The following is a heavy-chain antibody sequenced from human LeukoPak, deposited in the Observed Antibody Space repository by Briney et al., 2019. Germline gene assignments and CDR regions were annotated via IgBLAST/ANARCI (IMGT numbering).Heavy chain of an antibody. V-gene: IGHV4-59*01. CDR2: IYYSGST. D-gene: IGHD6-19*01. CDR3: ARMSNSSPILDY. J-gene: IGHJ4*02. Sequence: SSETLSLTCTVSGGSISSYYWSWIRQPPGKGLEWIGYIYYSGSTNYNSSLKSQVAISVDTAKNQFSLKLNSVTAADTAVYYCARMSNSSPILDYWGQGTLVTVPS. CDR1: GGSISSYY.